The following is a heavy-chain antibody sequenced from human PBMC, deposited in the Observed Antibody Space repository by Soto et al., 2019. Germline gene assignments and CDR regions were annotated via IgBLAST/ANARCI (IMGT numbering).Heavy chain of an antibody. D-gene: IGHD3-22*01. CDR2: IITVFLTT. J-gene: IGHJ6*02. CDR3: ARGDSLVDGVVV. CDR1: GGKFSTDV. Sequence: QAQLVQSGPEVKKPGSSVKVSCKSSGGKFSTDVFTWVRQAPGQGLEWMGGIITVFLTTMYAQNFQDRVTLTADESTSTAFMEVRGLTSEDTAVYYWARGDSLVDGVVVWGPGTTVTV. V-gene: IGHV1-69*12.